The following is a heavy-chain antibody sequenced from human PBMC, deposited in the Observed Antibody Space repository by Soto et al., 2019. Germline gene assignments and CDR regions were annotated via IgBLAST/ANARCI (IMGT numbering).Heavy chain of an antibody. CDR3: ARGVGSGSYSPADY. Sequence: SETLSLTCAVYGGSFSGYYWSWIRQPPGKGLEWIGEINHSGSTNYNPSLKSRVNISVDTSKNQISQKLSSVTAADTAVYYCARGVGSGSYSPADYWGQGTLVTVSS. V-gene: IGHV4-34*01. D-gene: IGHD3-10*01. CDR1: GGSFSGYY. J-gene: IGHJ4*02. CDR2: INHSGST.